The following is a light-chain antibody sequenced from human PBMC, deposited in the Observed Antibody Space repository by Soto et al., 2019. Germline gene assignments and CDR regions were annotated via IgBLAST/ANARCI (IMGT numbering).Light chain of an antibody. Sequence: EIVMTQSPVTLSVSPGESATLSCRASQRVGSNLAWYQQRPGQAPRLLIYGASTRATGIPVRFSGSGSGTEFTLAISGLQSADFGVYLCQQYNNRPPITFGQGTRLEIK. J-gene: IGKJ5*01. CDR3: QQYNNRPPIT. CDR2: GAS. V-gene: IGKV3D-15*01. CDR1: QRVGSN.